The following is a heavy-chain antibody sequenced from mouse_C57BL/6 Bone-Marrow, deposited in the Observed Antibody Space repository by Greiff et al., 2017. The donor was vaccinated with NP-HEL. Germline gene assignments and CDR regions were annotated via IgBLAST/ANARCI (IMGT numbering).Heavy chain of an antibody. Sequence: QVQLKESGPELVKPGASVKISCKASGYSFTSYYIHWVKQRPGQGLEWIGWIYPGSGNTKYNEKFKGKATLTADTSSSTAYMQLSSLTSEDSAVYYCAFLLLGFAYWGQGTLVTVSA. D-gene: IGHD2-10*01. V-gene: IGHV1-66*01. CDR3: AFLLLGFAY. CDR1: GYSFTSYY. CDR2: IYPGSGNT. J-gene: IGHJ3*01.